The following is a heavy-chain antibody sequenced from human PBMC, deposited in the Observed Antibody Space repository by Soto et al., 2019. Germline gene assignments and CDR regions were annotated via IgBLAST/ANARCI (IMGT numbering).Heavy chain of an antibody. CDR1: GYMFTTYW. J-gene: IGHJ6*02. CDR3: ARTSAAGKYYYGMDV. V-gene: IGHV5-51*01. CDR2: IYPGDSDT. D-gene: IGHD6-13*01. Sequence: GESLKISCRDSGYMFTTYWIGWVRQMPGKGLEWMGIIYPGDSDTRYSPSFQGQVTISADKSISTAYLQWSSLKASDTAMYYCARTSAAGKYYYGMDVWGQGTKVTVSS.